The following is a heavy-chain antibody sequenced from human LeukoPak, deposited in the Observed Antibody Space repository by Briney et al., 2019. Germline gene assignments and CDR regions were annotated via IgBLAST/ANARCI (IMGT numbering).Heavy chain of an antibody. J-gene: IGHJ3*02. CDR3: ARSQKRTTIRYAFDI. CDR1: GGSISSSSYY. V-gene: IGHV4-39*07. D-gene: IGHD5-24*01. Sequence: PSETLSLTCTVSGGSISSSSYYWGWIRQPPGKGLEWIGSIYYSGSTYYNPSLKSRVTISVDTSKNQFSLKLSSVTAADTAVYYCARSQKRTTIRYAFDIWGQGTMVTVSS. CDR2: IYYSGST.